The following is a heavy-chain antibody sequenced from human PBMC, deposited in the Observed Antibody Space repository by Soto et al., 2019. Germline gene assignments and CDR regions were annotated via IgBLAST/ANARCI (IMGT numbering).Heavy chain of an antibody. CDR3: ARGRAAFDI. V-gene: IGHV4-59*01. J-gene: IGHJ3*02. CDR2: VYYSGST. D-gene: IGHD3-10*01. CDR1: GGSISSYY. Sequence: PWETLSLTCTVSGGSISSYYWSCIRQPPGKGLEWIGYVYYSGSTDYNPSLKSRVTISVDTSKNQFSLKLTSVTAADTAVYYCARGRAAFDIWGQGTMVT.